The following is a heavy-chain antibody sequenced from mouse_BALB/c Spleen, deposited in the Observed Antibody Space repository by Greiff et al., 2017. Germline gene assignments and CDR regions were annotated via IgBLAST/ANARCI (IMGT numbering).Heavy chain of an antibody. J-gene: IGHJ4*01. CDR2: IDPANGNT. CDR3: ARSYPYYYGSSNAMDY. CDR1: GFNIKDTY. Sequence: EVQLQESGAELVKPGASVKLSCTASGFNIKDTYMHWVKQRPEQGLVWIGRIDPANGNTKYDPKFQGKATITADTSSNTAYLQLSSLTSEDTAVYYCARSYPYYYGSSNAMDYWGQGTSVTVSS. V-gene: IGHV14-3*02. D-gene: IGHD1-1*01.